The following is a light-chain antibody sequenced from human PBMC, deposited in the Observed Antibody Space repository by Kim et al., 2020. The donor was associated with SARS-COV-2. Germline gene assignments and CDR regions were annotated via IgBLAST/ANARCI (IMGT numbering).Light chain of an antibody. Sequence: ASVGDRVTITCRASQDIKNHLGWYQQKPGTAPKRLIYAASSLQSGVPSRFSGSGSGTEFTLTISSLQPEDFATYYCLQHSTFPITFGQGTRLEIK. J-gene: IGKJ5*01. CDR2: AAS. CDR1: QDIKNH. CDR3: LQHSTFPIT. V-gene: IGKV1-17*01.